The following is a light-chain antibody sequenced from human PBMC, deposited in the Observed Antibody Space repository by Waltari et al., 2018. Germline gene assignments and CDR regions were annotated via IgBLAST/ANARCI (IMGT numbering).Light chain of an antibody. J-gene: IGKJ4*01. CDR2: WAY. Sequence: DIVMTQSPESLAVSLGKRATLNCKSSRNVLSNSNNKNYLAWYQQKPGQPPKLLIYWAYTRESGVPARFTGSGCGTDVTLTISSLQAEDVAVYYCQQYYSTPLTFGGGTKVELK. V-gene: IGKV4-1*01. CDR3: QQYYSTPLT. CDR1: RNVLSNSNNKNY.